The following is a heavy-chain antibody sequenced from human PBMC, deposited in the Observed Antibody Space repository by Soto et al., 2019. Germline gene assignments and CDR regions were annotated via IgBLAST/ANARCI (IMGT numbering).Heavy chain of an antibody. J-gene: IGHJ4*02. CDR1: GVPFRSYA. D-gene: IGHD1-7*01. CDR3: ASRDPGTSVDY. CDR2: ISYDGSNK. V-gene: IGHV3-30-3*01. Sequence: GVSLRLSCSASGVPFRSYAMHWVRPAPGKGLEWVAVISYDGSNKYYADSVKGRFTISRDNSKNTLYLQMNSLRAEDTAVYYCASRDPGTSVDYWGQGTVVNVSS.